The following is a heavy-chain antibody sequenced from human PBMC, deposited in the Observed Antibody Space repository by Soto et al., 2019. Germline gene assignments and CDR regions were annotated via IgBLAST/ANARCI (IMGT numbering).Heavy chain of an antibody. J-gene: IGHJ6*02. D-gene: IGHD3-3*01. Sequence: SETLSLTCAVSGGSISSSNWWSWVRQPPGKGLEWIGEIYHSGSTNYNPSLKSRVTISVDKSKNQFSLKLSPVTAADTAVYYCARDKKYYDFWSGYYWADYYGMDVWGQGTTVT. CDR1: GGSISSSNW. CDR2: IYHSGST. CDR3: ARDKKYYDFWSGYYWADYYGMDV. V-gene: IGHV4-4*02.